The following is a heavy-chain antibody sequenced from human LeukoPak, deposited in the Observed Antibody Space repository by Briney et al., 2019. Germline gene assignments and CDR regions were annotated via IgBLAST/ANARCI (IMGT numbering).Heavy chain of an antibody. J-gene: IGHJ5*02. D-gene: IGHD2-2*01. CDR2: INPNSGGT. Sequence: ASVKVSCKASGYTFTGYYMHWVRQAPGQGLEWMGWINPNSGGTNYAQKFQGRVTMTRDTSISTAYMELSRLRSDDTAVYYCARGFVVVPPPLGSWGQGTRVPVPS. CDR3: ARGFVVVPPPLGS. CDR1: GYTFTGYY. V-gene: IGHV1-2*02.